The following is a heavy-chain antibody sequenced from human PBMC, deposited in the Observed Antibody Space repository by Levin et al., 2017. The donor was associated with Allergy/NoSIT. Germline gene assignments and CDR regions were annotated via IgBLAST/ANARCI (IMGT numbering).Heavy chain of an antibody. CDR3: ARAVRGHLLSDF. J-gene: IGHJ4*02. V-gene: IGHV1-8*01. CDR1: GYIFTSFD. D-gene: IGHD3-10*01. CDR2: MNPSSTNT. Sequence: GESLKISCKTSGYIFTSFDIIWVRQATGQGLEWMGWMNPSSTNTGYSQRFHGRVTMTATTSINTAYMELSSLTSEDTALYFCARAVRGHLLSDFWGQGTQVTVSS.